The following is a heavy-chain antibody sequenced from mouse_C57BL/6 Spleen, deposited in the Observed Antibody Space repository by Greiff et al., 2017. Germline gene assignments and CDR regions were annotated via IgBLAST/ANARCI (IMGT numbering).Heavy chain of an antibody. CDR3: AREAGTVVATKGDYFDY. CDR2: ISDGGSYT. V-gene: IGHV5-4*01. J-gene: IGHJ2*01. CDR1: GFTFSSYA. D-gene: IGHD1-1*01. Sequence: EVQGVESGGGLVKPGGSLKLSCAASGFTFSSYAMSWVRQTPEKRLEWVATISDGGSYTYYPDNVKGRFTISRDNAKNNLYLQMSHLKSEETAMYYCAREAGTVVATKGDYFDYWGQGTTLTVSS.